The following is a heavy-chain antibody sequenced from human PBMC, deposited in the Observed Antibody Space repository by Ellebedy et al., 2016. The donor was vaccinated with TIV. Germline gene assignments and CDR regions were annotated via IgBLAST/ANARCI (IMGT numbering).Heavy chain of an antibody. CDR3: ARGFQDYDSSPFDL. V-gene: IGHV3-23*01. CDR2: ISSDGADI. Sequence: GESLKISCAASGFTLSSYVMSWVRQAPGKRLERVAAISSDGADIYYADSVKGRFTFSRDNSKNTLLLQMNSLRAEDAALYYCARGFQDYDSSPFDLWGRGTLVTVSS. J-gene: IGHJ4*02. CDR1: GFTLSSYV. D-gene: IGHD3-22*01.